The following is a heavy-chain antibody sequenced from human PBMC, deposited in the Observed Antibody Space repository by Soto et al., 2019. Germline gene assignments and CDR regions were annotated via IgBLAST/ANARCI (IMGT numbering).Heavy chain of an antibody. CDR3: AREYCSGGSCYGMDV. CDR2: IYHSGST. D-gene: IGHD2-15*01. V-gene: IGHV4-4*02. CDR1: GGSISSSNW. Sequence: QVQLQESGPGLVKPSGTLSLTCAVSGGSISSSNWWSWVRQPPGKGLEWIGEIYHSGSTNYNPSLTSRVTISVDKSKNQFSLKLSSGTAADTAVYYCAREYCSGGSCYGMDVWGQGTTVTVSS. J-gene: IGHJ6*02.